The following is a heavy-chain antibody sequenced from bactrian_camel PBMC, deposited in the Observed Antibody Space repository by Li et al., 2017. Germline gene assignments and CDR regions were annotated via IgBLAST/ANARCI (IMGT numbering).Heavy chain of an antibody. J-gene: IGHJ4*01. CDR2: INAAGSNT. D-gene: IGHD2*01. CDR3: TPGVY. CDR1: GFTFSSYS. Sequence: VQLVESGGGLVQPGGSLRLSCAASGFTFSSYSMSWVRQAPGKGLEWVSTINAAGSNTYYADSVKGRFTISRDNAKNTLYVQLDSLKTEDTARYYCTPGVYWGLGTRSPSP. V-gene: IGHV3S40*01.